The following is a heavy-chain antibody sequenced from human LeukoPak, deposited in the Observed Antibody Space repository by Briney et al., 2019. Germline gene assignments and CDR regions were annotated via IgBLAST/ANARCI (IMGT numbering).Heavy chain of an antibody. Sequence: GASVKVSCKSSGYTFTSYVSSWVRQAPGQGLEWMGWISAYNGNTNYAQKLQGRVTMTTDTSTSTAYMELRSLRSDDTAVYYCERILLWFGELNFDYWGQGTLVTVS. CDR1: GYTFTSYV. CDR2: ISAYNGNT. J-gene: IGHJ4*02. D-gene: IGHD3-10*01. V-gene: IGHV1-18*01. CDR3: ERILLWFGELNFDY.